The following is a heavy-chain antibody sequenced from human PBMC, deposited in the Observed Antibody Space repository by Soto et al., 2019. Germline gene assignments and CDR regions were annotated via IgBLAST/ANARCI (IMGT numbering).Heavy chain of an antibody. V-gene: IGHV4-30-4*08. D-gene: IGHD6-13*01. CDR2: IYYSGST. CDR1: GGSMSSGDYY. J-gene: IGHJ4*02. Sequence: PPESMSLTSTVSGGSMSSGDYYWNRLRQPPGKGREGRGYIYYSGSTYYNTSLKSQVTLSVDTSKNHFSLKLSSVTAAHTAVYYCARDGIAPESFDYWGQGTLVTVSS. CDR3: ARDGIAPESFDY.